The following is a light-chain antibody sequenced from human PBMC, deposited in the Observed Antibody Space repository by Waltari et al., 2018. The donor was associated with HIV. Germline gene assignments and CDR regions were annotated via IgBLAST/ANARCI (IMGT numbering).Light chain of an antibody. V-gene: IGLV3-25*03. J-gene: IGLJ1*01. CDR1: ALPKHY. CDR2: KDI. CDR3: QSADSSDTFV. Sequence: SYELTQPPSVSVSPGQTARITCSGDALPKHYAYWYQQKPGQAPILVLYKDIERPSGIPERFSGSSSGTTVTLTISGVQAEDEADYYCQSADSSDTFVFGSGTKVTVL.